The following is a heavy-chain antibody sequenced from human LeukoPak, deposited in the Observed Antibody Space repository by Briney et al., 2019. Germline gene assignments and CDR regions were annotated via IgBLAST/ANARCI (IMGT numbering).Heavy chain of an antibody. CDR3: ARRTPDYYGSWSYHLAYGMDV. CDR2: IYHTGGP. CDR1: RGSTRSAGYS. V-gene: IGHV4-30-2*01. J-gene: IGHJ6*04. Sequence: SQTLSLTCALPRGSTRSAGYSSSSIRQPPGKGLGWIGYIYHTGGPSYNPSVQSRVTISVDRSKTQSSLKLSSGPAADTAVYYCARRTPDYYGSWSYHLAYGMDVWGKGTTLTVSS. D-gene: IGHD3-10*01.